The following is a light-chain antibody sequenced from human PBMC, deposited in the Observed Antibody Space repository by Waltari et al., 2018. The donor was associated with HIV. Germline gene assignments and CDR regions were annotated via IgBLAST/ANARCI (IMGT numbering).Light chain of an antibody. V-gene: IGKV3-11*01. J-gene: IGKJ1*01. Sequence: EIVLTQSPATLSLSPGDRATTSCRASQSVNYYLVWYQQKPGQAPRLLIYEASKRATGIPARFSGSGSGTDFTLTISSLEPEDFAVYYCQHRYNWPRTFGQGTKVEIK. CDR1: QSVNYY. CDR3: QHRYNWPRT. CDR2: EAS.